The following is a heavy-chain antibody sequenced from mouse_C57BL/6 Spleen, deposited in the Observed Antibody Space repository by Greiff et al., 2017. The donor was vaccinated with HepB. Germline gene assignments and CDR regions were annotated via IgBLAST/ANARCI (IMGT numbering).Heavy chain of an antibody. J-gene: IGHJ2*01. D-gene: IGHD1-1*01. CDR1: GYTFTDYN. V-gene: IGHV1-18*01. CDR3: ARKTTVVEVFDY. Sequence: EVQLVESGPELVKPGASVKIPCKAPGYTFTDYNMDWVKQSHGKSLEWIGDINPNNGGTIYNQKFKGKATLTVDKSSSTAYMELRSLTSEDTAVYYCARKTTVVEVFDYWGQGTTLTVSS. CDR2: INPNNGGT.